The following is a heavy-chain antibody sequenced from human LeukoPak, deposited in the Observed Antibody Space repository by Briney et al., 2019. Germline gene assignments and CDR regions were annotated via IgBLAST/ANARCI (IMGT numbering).Heavy chain of an antibody. J-gene: IGHJ6*03. Sequence: PGRSLRLSCAASGFTFDDYAMHWVRQAPGKGLEWVSGISWNSGSIGYVDSVKGRFTISRDNAKNSLFLQMNSLRAEDTAVYYCARVATGDYYYYYYMDVWGKGTTVTVSS. D-gene: IGHD7-27*01. V-gene: IGHV3-9*01. CDR1: GFTFDDYA. CDR3: ARVATGDYYYYYYMDV. CDR2: ISWNSGSI.